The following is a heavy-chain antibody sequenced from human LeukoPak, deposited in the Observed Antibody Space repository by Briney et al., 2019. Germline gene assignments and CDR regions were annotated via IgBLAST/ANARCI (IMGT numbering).Heavy chain of an antibody. CDR1: GFTFRNYG. D-gene: IGHD1-26*01. V-gene: IGHV3-23*01. CDR2: VSGSGAIT. CDR3: AASGSSTNLDY. Sequence: GGSLRLSCIASGFTFRNYGMSWVRQAPGKGLEWVSTVSGSGAITYYADSVKGRFSISRDNSKNTLYLQMNSLRAEDTAVYYCAASGSSTNLDYWGQGTLVTVSS. J-gene: IGHJ4*02.